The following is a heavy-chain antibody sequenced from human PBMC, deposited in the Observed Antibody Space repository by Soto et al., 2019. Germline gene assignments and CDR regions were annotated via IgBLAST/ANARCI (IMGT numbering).Heavy chain of an antibody. V-gene: IGHV4-59*01. CDR1: GGSISVYY. Sequence: PSETLSLTCTISGGSISVYYWSWIRQPPGKGLEWIGYIYYSGSTNYNPSLKSRVTISVDTSKNQFSLKLSSVTAADTAVYYCARGLGNYYYYGMDVWGQGTTVTVSS. J-gene: IGHJ6*02. D-gene: IGHD6-13*01. CDR2: IYYSGST. CDR3: ARGLGNYYYYGMDV.